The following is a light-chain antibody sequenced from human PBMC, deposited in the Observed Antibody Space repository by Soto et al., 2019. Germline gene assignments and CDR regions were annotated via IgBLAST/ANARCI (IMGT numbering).Light chain of an antibody. CDR2: DAS. J-gene: IGKJ1*01. CDR1: QSISSW. V-gene: IGKV1-5*01. CDR3: QQYNSYSWT. Sequence: DIQMTQSPSTLSASVGDRVTITCRASQSISSWLAWYQQKPGKAPKLLIYDASSLESGVPSRFRGSASGTEFTLTISSLQPDDFATYYCQQYNSYSWTFGQGTKVEIK.